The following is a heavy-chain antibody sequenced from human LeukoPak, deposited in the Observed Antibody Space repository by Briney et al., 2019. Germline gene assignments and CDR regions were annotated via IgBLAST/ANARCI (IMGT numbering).Heavy chain of an antibody. V-gene: IGHV4-4*02. Sequence: SGTLSLTCAVSGGSISSSNWWSWGRQPPGKGLEWIGEIYHSGSTNYNPSLKSRVTISVDKSKNQFSLKLSSVTAADTAVYYCARGGTAMVKGFFDYWGQGTLVTVSS. CDR3: ARGGTAMVKGFFDY. D-gene: IGHD5-18*01. CDR2: IYHSGST. J-gene: IGHJ4*02. CDR1: GGSISSSNW.